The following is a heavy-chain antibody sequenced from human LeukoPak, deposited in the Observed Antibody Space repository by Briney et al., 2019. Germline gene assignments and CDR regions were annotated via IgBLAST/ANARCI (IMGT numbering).Heavy chain of an antibody. Sequence: SETLSLTCAVYGGSFSGYYWSWIRQPPGKGLEWIGEINHSGSTNYNPSLKSRVTISVDTSENQFSLKLSSVTAADTAVYYCARLVWVAARGFDYWGQGTLVTVSS. CDR2: INHSGST. CDR1: GGSFSGYY. CDR3: ARLVWVAARGFDY. J-gene: IGHJ4*02. D-gene: IGHD6-6*01. V-gene: IGHV4-34*01.